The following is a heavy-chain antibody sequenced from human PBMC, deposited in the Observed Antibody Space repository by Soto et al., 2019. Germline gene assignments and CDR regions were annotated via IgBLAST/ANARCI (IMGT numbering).Heavy chain of an antibody. V-gene: IGHV4-4*02. CDR3: ARVSAPLVFFDY. J-gene: IGHJ4*02. D-gene: IGHD6-6*01. Sequence: SETLSLTSAVSGGSISSSNWWSWVRQPPGKGLEWIGEIYHSGSTNYNPSLKSRVTISVDKSKNQFSLKLSSVTAADTAVYYCARVSAPLVFFDYWGQGTLVTVSS. CDR2: IYHSGST. CDR1: GGSISSSNW.